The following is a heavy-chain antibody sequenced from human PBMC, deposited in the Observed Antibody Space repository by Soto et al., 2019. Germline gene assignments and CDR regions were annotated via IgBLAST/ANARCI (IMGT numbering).Heavy chain of an antibody. Sequence: SETLSLTCTVSGGSISSYYWSWIRQPPGKGLEWIGYIYYSGSTNYNPSLKSRVTISVDTSKNQFSLKLSSVTAADTAVYYCARDHDYGDYTIWGQGTLVTVSS. J-gene: IGHJ4*02. V-gene: IGHV4-59*01. D-gene: IGHD4-17*01. CDR2: IYYSGST. CDR3: ARDHDYGDYTI. CDR1: GGSISSYY.